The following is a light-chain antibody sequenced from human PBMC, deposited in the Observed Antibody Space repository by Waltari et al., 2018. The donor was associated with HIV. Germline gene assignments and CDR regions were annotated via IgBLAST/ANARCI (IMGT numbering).Light chain of an antibody. CDR1: NSDLGAYNY. CDR2: EVS. V-gene: IGLV2-14*01. CDR3: SSYTGTSTLSV. Sequence: QSALTQPASVSGSPGQSITISCTGTNSDLGAYNYVSWYQQHPGKAPKLLIYEVSNRPSGFSNRFSGPLSGTTASLSLSGLQAEDESDYYCSSYTGTSTLSVFGPGTKVSVL. J-gene: IGLJ1*01.